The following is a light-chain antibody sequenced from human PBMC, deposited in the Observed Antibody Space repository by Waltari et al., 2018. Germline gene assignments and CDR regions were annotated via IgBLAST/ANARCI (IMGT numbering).Light chain of an antibody. V-gene: IGLV2-14*01. CDR2: EVY. J-gene: IGLJ1*01. CDR3: SSYASTNSHV. CDR1: SSDVGGYHY. Sequence: QSALTQPASVSGSPGQSISISCPGPSSDVGGYHYVSWYQQHPGKAPKLVIFEVYNRPSGVSDRFSGSKSGNTASLTISGLQADDESDYYCSSYASTNSHVFGTGTRVTVL.